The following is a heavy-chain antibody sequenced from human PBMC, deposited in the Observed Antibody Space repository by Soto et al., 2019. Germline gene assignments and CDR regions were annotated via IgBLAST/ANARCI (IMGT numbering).Heavy chain of an antibody. V-gene: IGHV3-9*01. Sequence: GGSLRLSCAASGFTFDDYAMHWVRQAPGKGLEWVSGISWNSGSIGYADSVKGRFTISRDNAKNSLYLQMNSLRAEDTALYYCAKDEHKGAFDIWGQGTMVTVSS. D-gene: IGHD2-21*01. CDR3: AKDEHKGAFDI. J-gene: IGHJ3*02. CDR2: ISWNSGSI. CDR1: GFTFDDYA.